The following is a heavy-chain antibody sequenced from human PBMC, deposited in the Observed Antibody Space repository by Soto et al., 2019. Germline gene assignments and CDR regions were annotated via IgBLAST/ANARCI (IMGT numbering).Heavy chain of an antibody. V-gene: IGHV4-39*01. CDR3: ARHTVEMATLYYFDY. CDR2: IYYSGGT. D-gene: IGHD5-12*01. CDR1: GGSISRSSYY. J-gene: IGHJ4*02. Sequence: QLQLQESGPGLVKPSETLSLTCTVSGGSISRSSYYWGWIRQPPGKGLEWIGSIYYSGGTYYNPSPTSRVTISVDTSKNQFSLRLSSVTAADTAVYYCARHTVEMATLYYFDYWGQGTLVTVSS.